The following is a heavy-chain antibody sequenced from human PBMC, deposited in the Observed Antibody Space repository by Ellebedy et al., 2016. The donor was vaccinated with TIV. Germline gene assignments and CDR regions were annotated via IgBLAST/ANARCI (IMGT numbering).Heavy chain of an antibody. V-gene: IGHV3-23*01. CDR1: GFTFSDYA. J-gene: IGHJ4*02. CDR3: ARQLGYCSDGNCYFDF. CDR2: ISSSGSST. D-gene: IGHD2-15*01. Sequence: GESLKISXVASGFTFSDYAMSWVRQAPGKGLEWIAAISSSGSSTYYAESVNGRFTIARDNSKTTLYLQMNSLRAEDTAVYSCARQLGYCSDGNCYFDFWGQGTLVTVSS.